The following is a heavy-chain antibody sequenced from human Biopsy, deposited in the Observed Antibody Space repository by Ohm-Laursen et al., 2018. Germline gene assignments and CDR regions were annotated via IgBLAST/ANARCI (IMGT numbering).Heavy chain of an antibody. Sequence: SLRLSCAAPGFTYTTFAMSWVRQAPGKGPEWVSTISANGATSYYADSVKGRFTISRDNSKNTLYLQMSSVRADDTAIYYCAKGGSITIFGVVINNCFDPWGQGTRVTVSS. D-gene: IGHD3-3*01. CDR1: GFTYTTFA. CDR2: ISANGATS. J-gene: IGHJ5*02. CDR3: AKGGSITIFGVVINNCFDP. V-gene: IGHV3-23*01.